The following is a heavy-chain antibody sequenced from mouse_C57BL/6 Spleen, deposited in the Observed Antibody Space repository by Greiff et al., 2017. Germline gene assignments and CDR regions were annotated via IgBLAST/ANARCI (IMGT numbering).Heavy chain of an antibody. D-gene: IGHD2-1*01. V-gene: IGHV1-55*01. CDR1: GYTFTSYW. CDR2: IYPGSGST. CDR3: ARRYYGNYDAMDY. Sequence: QVQLKQPGAELVKPGASVKMSCKASGYTFTSYWITWVKQRPGQGLEWIGDIYPGSGSTNYNEKFKSKATLTVDTSSSTAYMQLSSLTSEDSAVYYCARRYYGNYDAMDYWGQGTSVTVSS. J-gene: IGHJ4*01.